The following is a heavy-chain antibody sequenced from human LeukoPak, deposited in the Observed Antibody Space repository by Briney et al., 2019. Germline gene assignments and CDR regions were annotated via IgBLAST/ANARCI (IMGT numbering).Heavy chain of an antibody. D-gene: IGHD6-6*01. Sequence: GASVTVSCKASGYTFTSYGINWVRQATGQGLEWMGWMNPNSGDTGYAQKFQGRVTMTRDVSISTAYMELSSLSSEDTAVYYCARMAEARSIKWFDPWGQGTLVTVSS. CDR2: MNPNSGDT. V-gene: IGHV1-8*02. CDR1: GYTFTSYG. J-gene: IGHJ5*02. CDR3: ARMAEARSIKWFDP.